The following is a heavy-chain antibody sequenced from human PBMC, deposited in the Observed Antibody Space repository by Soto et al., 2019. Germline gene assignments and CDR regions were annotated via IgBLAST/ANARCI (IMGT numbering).Heavy chain of an antibody. J-gene: IGHJ4*02. V-gene: IGHV1-69*02. CDR3: ASDSGRIAAAGTSDY. CDR2: IIPILGIA. D-gene: IGHD6-13*01. Sequence: QVQLVQSGAEVKKPGSSVKVSCKASGGTFSSYTISWVRQAPGQGLEWMGRIIPILGIANYAQKFQGRVTITADKSTSTAYMELSSLRSEDTAVYYCASDSGRIAAAGTSDYWGQGTLVTVSS. CDR1: GGTFSSYT.